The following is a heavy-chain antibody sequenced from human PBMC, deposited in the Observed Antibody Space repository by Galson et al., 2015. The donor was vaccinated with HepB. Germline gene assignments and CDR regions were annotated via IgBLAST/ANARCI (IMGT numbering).Heavy chain of an antibody. CDR2: INSDGSST. J-gene: IGHJ6*02. CDR1: GFTFSSFW. CDR3: ARGGPFYYYYYGMEV. Sequence: SLRLSCAASGFTFSSFWMHWVRPAPGKGLVWVSRINSDGSSTSYADSVKGRFNIYRDDAKKTLYLQMNSLRAEDTAVYYCARGGPFYYYYYGMEVWGQGTTVTVSS. V-gene: IGHV3-74*01.